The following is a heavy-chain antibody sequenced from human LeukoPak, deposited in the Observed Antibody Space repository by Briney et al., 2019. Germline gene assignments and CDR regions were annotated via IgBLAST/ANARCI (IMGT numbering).Heavy chain of an antibody. D-gene: IGHD6-19*01. CDR1: GFTFSRSW. J-gene: IGHJ4*02. Sequence: GGSLRLSCAASGFTFSRSWMSWVRQAPGKGLEWVANIKQDGSEKYYVDSVKGRFTISRDNAKNSLYLQMNSLRAEETAVYYCARQAQWLVNAYDYWGQGTWSPSPQ. CDR3: ARQAQWLVNAYDY. CDR2: IKQDGSEK. V-gene: IGHV3-7*01.